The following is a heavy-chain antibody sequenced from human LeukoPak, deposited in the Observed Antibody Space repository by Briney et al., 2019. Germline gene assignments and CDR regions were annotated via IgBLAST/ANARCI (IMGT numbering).Heavy chain of an antibody. CDR1: GFTFSSYS. V-gene: IGHV3-21*01. D-gene: IGHD3-10*01. Sequence: GGSLRLSCAASGFTFSSYSMNWVRQAPGKGMEWVSSISSSSTYIYYADSVKGRFTISRDNAKNSLYLQMNSLRAEDTAVYYCARSQYYYGSGSYGTFDYWGQGTLVTVSS. CDR2: ISSSSTYI. J-gene: IGHJ4*02. CDR3: ARSQYYYGSGSYGTFDY.